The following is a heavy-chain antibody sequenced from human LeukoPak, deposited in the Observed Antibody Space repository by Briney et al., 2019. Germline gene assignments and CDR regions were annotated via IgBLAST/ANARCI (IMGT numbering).Heavy chain of an antibody. D-gene: IGHD5-18*01. CDR1: GFAFSSYA. J-gene: IGHJ4*02. CDR3: ARDLQLWEFDY. CDR2: ISYDGSNK. Sequence: GGSLRLSCAASGFAFSSYAMHWVRQAPGKGLEWVAVISYDGSNKYYADSVKGRFTISRDNSKNTLYLQMNSLRAEDTAVYYCARDLQLWEFDYWGQGTLVTVSS. V-gene: IGHV3-30*04.